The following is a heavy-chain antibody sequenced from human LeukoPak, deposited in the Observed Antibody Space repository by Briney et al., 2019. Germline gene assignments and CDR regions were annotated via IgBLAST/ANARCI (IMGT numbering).Heavy chain of an antibody. CDR1: GFTFSSYW. CDR2: IKQDGSEK. D-gene: IGHD3-22*01. J-gene: IGHJ4*02. V-gene: IGHV3-7*01. Sequence: GGSLRLSCAASGFTFSSYWMSWVRQAPGKELEWVANIKQDGSEKYYVDSVKGRFTISRDNAKNSLYLQMNSLRAEDTAVYYCARDLYDSSGYPWYWGQGTLVTVSS. CDR3: ARDLYDSSGYPWY.